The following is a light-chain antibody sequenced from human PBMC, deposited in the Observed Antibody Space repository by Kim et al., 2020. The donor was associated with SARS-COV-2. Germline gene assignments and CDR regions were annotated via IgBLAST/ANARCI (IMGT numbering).Light chain of an antibody. V-gene: IGLV4-69*01. J-gene: IGLJ2*01. CDR3: QTWGTGIPVA. Sequence: VRLTGTLSSEYSTYAIAWHQQQPEKGPRFLVRLNSDGSHTKGDGIPDRFSGSGSGAERYLTISSLQSEDEADYYCQTWGTGIPVAFGGGTQLTVL. CDR1: SEYSTYA. CDR2: LNSDGSH.